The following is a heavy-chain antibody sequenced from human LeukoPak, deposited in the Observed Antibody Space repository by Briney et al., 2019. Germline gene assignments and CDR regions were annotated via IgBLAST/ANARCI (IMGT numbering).Heavy chain of an antibody. V-gene: IGHV3-15*07. Sequence: GGSLRLSCAASGFTFSNAWMNWVRQAPGKGLEWVGCIKSKTDGGTTDYAAPVKGRFTISRDDSKNTLYLQMNSLKTEDTAVYYCTTGLLINPDYWGQGTLVTVSS. CDR2: IKSKTDGGTT. J-gene: IGHJ4*02. CDR3: TTGLLINPDY. D-gene: IGHD2-15*01. CDR1: GFTFSNAW.